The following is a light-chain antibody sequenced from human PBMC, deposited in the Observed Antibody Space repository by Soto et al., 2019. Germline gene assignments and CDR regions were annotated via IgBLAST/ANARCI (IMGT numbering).Light chain of an antibody. CDR1: QSISIW. V-gene: IGKV1-5*03. CDR2: KAS. CDR3: QQYNRYWT. Sequence: DIQMTQSPSTLSASVGDRVTITCRASQSISIWLAWYQHKAGKAPKILIYKASSLESGVPSRFSGSGSGTEFTLTTSSLKPDDFATYYCQQYNRYWTFGQGATVEIK. J-gene: IGKJ1*01.